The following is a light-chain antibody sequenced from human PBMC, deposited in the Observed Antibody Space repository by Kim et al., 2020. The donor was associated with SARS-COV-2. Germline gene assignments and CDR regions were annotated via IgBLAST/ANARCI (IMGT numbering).Light chain of an antibody. CDR3: QAWDSSTVV. Sequence: SCELTQPPSVSVSPGQTASITCSGDKLGDKYACWYQQKPGQSPMLVIYQDSKRPSGIPERFSGSNSGNTATLTISGTQAMDEADYYCQAWDSSTVVFGGGTQLTVL. J-gene: IGLJ2*01. CDR2: QDS. V-gene: IGLV3-1*01. CDR1: KLGDKY.